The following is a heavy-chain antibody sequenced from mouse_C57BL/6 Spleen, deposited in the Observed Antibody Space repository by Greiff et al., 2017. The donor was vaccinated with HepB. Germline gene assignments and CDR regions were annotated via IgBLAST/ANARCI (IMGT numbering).Heavy chain of an antibody. CDR1: GYTFTTYP. D-gene: IGHD2-2*01. Sequence: LQESGAELVKPGASVKMSCKASGYTFTTYPIEWMKQNHGKSLEWIGNFHPYNDDTKYNEKFKGKATLTVEKSSSTVYLELSRLTSDDSAVYYCARGYDEGYYAMDYWGQGTSVTVSS. J-gene: IGHJ4*01. V-gene: IGHV1-47*01. CDR3: ARGYDEGYYAMDY. CDR2: FHPYNDDT.